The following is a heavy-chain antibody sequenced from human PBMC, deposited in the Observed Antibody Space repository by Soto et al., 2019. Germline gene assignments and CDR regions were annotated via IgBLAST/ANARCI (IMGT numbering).Heavy chain of an antibody. D-gene: IGHD6-6*01. V-gene: IGHV5-51*01. J-gene: IGHJ6*02. CDR2: IYPGDSDT. CDR3: ARSKGSSVYYYGMDV. CDR1: GYSFTSYW. Sequence: GESLKISCKGSGYSFTSYWIGWVRQMPGKGLEWMGIIYPGDSDTRYSPSFQGQVTISADKSISTAYLQWSSLKASDTAMYYCARSKGSSVYYYGMDVWGQGTTVTVSS.